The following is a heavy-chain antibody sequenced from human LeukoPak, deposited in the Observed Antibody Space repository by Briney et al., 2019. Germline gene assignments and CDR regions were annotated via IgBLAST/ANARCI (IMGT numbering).Heavy chain of an antibody. CDR3: ARDSGPDAFDI. CDR2: NNPNSGGT. Sequence: ASVKVSCKASGYTFTGYYMHWVRQAPGQGLEWMGWNNPNSGGTNYAQKFQGGVTMTRDTSISTAYMELSRLRSDDTAVYYCARDSGPDAFDIWGQGTMVTVSS. CDR1: GYTFTGYY. J-gene: IGHJ3*02. V-gene: IGHV1-2*02. D-gene: IGHD2-15*01.